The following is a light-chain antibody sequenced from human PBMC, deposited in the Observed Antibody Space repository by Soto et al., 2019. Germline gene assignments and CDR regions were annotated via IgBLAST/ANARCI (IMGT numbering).Light chain of an antibody. CDR2: GAS. Sequence: EIVLTQSPGTLSLSPGDRATLSCRASQSVGSRYLAWYQQTPGQAPTLLIYGASSRATGIPDRFSGSGSGTDFTLTISRLEPEDFAVYYCQHYGASRWTFAQGTKVEI. CDR3: QHYGASRWT. V-gene: IGKV3-20*01. J-gene: IGKJ1*01. CDR1: QSVGSRY.